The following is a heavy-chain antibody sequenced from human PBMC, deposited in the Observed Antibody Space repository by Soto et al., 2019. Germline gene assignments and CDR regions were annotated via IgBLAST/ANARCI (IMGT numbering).Heavy chain of an antibody. D-gene: IGHD6-13*01. V-gene: IGHV3-21*01. Sequence: EVQLVESGGGLVQPGGSLRLSCAASGFTFSSFSLNWVRQAPGRGLEWVSSITPGSSYMFYADSVKGRFTISRDYAKNSLYAQMNSLRVEDTAVDYCAGEGSWLEFDFWGQGTLVTVSS. CDR2: ITPGSSYM. CDR3: AGEGSWLEFDF. J-gene: IGHJ4*02. CDR1: GFTFSSFS.